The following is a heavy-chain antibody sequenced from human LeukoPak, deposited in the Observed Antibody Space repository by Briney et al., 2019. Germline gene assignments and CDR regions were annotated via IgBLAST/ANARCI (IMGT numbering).Heavy chain of an antibody. D-gene: IGHD6-13*01. CDR1: AFTFSSYA. Sequence: PGGSLRLSCAASAFTFSSYAISWVRQTPGKVLEWVSTISGGGGSTYYADSVKGRFTIFRDNSKNTLYLQMKSLRAEDTAVYYCERGTAAPDYWGQGTLVTVSS. V-gene: IGHV3-23*01. J-gene: IGHJ4*02. CDR2: ISGGGGST. CDR3: ERGTAAPDY.